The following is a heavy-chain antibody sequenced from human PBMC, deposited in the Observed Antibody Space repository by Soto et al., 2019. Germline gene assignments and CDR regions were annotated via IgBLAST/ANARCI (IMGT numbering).Heavy chain of an antibody. Sequence: PGGSLRLSCAASGFTFSSYGMHWVRQAPGKGLEWVAVISYDGSNKYYADSVKGRFTISRDNSKNTPYLQMNSLRAEDTAVYYCAKGYGGSKPGLLDVWGQGTTVTVSS. D-gene: IGHD3-10*01. CDR1: GFTFSSYG. CDR3: AKGYGGSKPGLLDV. V-gene: IGHV3-30*18. CDR2: ISYDGSNK. J-gene: IGHJ6*02.